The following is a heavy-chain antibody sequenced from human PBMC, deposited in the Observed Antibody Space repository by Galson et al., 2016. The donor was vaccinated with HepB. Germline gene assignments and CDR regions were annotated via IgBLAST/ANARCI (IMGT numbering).Heavy chain of an antibody. J-gene: IGHJ4*02. Sequence: SLRLSCAASGFTFSNFWMHWVRQAPGKGLEWVSIIFSGGSTFYADSVKGRFTISRDDSKNTLYLQMDSLRDEDTAVYFCARASISHFDFWGQGILVTVSS. CDR1: GFTFSNFW. CDR3: ARASISHFDF. V-gene: IGHV3-53*01. CDR2: IFSGGST.